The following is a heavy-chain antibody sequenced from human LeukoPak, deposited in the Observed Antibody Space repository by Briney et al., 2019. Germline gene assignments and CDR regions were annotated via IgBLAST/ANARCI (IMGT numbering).Heavy chain of an antibody. CDR2: IIPFFGTT. J-gene: IGHJ4*02. V-gene: IGHV1-69*06. CDR3: ARAYYHGSGSYYFFDY. Sequence: SVKVSCKTSGSTFSNYAFGWVRQAPGQGLEWMGSIIPFFGTTDYAQKLQGRVTITADKSTNTAYMELSSLRSEDTAVYYCARAYYHGSGSYYFFDYWGQGTLVTVSS. CDR1: GSTFSNYA. D-gene: IGHD3-10*01.